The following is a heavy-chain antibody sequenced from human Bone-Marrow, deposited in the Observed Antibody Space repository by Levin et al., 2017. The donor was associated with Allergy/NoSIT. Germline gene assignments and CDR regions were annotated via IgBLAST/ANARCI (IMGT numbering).Heavy chain of an antibody. V-gene: IGHV3-23*01. Sequence: GGSLRLSCAASGFTFSSYAMSWVRQPPGKGLEWVSEISASGAGTYNADSVKGRFTISRDNSKNTVYLQLNSLRAEDTAIYYCVRDRGGFAYWGQGALVTVSS. CDR2: ISASGAGT. CDR1: GFTFSSYA. D-gene: IGHD3-16*01. J-gene: IGHJ4*02. CDR3: VRDRGGFAY.